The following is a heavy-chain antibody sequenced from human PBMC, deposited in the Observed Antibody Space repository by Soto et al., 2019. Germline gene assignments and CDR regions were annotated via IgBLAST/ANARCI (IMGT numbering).Heavy chain of an antibody. D-gene: IGHD1-26*01. J-gene: IGHJ4*02. CDR2: IYWDGDK. CDR3: SRRRDGTYALDY. V-gene: IGHV2-5*02. CDR1: GFSLSTNGVG. Sequence: QITLKAYGPTPVTPTQTLTLTFTFSGFSLSTNGVGVGWIRPPPGQALEWLALIYWDGDKRYSPSLRSRLTLTKDTAKDQVVLTTINMDPVDTATYYFSRRRDGTYALDYWFQGTLVTVAS.